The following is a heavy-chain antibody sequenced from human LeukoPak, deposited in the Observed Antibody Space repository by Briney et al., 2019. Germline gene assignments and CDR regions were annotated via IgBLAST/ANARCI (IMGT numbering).Heavy chain of an antibody. V-gene: IGHV4-39*07. J-gene: IGHJ4*02. CDR2: IYYSGST. CDR3: ARAKGSSWIDY. Sequence: SETLSLTCTVSDGSISSSSYYWGWIRQPPGKGLEWIGSIYYSGSTYYNPSLKSRVTISVDTSKNQFSLKLSSVTAADTAVYYCARAKGSSWIDYWGQGTLVTVSS. D-gene: IGHD6-13*01. CDR1: DGSISSSSYY.